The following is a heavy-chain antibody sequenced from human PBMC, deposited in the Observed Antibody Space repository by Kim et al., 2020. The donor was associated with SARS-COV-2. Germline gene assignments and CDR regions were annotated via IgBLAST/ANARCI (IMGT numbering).Heavy chain of an antibody. J-gene: IGHJ5*02. Sequence: SETLSLTCAVYGGSFSGYYWSWIRQPPGKGLEWIGEINHSGSTNYNPSLKSRVTISVDTSKNQFSLKLSSVTAADTAVYYCARGRRQKYLAAPGGWFDPWGQGTLVTVSS. D-gene: IGHD6-6*01. V-gene: IGHV4-34*01. CDR1: GGSFSGYY. CDR2: INHSGST. CDR3: ARGRRQKYLAAPGGWFDP.